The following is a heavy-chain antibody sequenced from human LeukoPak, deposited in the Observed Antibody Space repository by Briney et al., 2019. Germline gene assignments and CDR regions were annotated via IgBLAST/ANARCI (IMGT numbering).Heavy chain of an antibody. CDR1: GGSISSSSYY. V-gene: IGHV4-39*07. D-gene: IGHD3-10*01. J-gene: IGHJ4*02. CDR3: ARGGSAGGY. CDR2: INHSGST. Sequence: SETLSLTCTVSGGSISSSSYYWGWIRQPPGKGLEWSGEINHSGSTNYNPSLKSRVTISVDTSKNQFSLKLSSVTAADTAVYYCARGGSAGGYWGQGTLVTVSP.